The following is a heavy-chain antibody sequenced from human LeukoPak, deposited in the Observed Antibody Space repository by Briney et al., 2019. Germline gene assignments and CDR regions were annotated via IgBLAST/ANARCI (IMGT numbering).Heavy chain of an antibody. CDR2: IWHDGSHK. V-gene: IGHV3-33*01. Sequence: TGGGPRISSAAAWFRFDTYVMHWGRPAPGPGAGWGGLIWHDGSHKFYSNSVRGQFTISRDNSKNTVYLQMNNLRPDDTAVYYCAREIFGSGSYPDFWGQGTLVTVSS. D-gene: IGHD3-10*01. CDR1: WFRFDTYV. CDR3: AREIFGSGSYPDF. J-gene: IGHJ4*02.